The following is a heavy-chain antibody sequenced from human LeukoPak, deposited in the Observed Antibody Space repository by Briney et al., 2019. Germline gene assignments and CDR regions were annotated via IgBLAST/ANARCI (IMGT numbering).Heavy chain of an antibody. CDR3: ARAVMAAAGTVWFDP. CDR2: ISSSGITI. CDR1: GFTFSDCF. V-gene: IGHV3-11*04. Sequence: GGSLRLSCAASGFTFSDCFMSWIRQAPGKGLEWVSYISSSGITIYYADSVKGRFTISRDNAKNSLYLQMNSLRAEDTAVYYCARAVMAAAGTVWFDPWGQGTLVTVSS. D-gene: IGHD6-13*01. J-gene: IGHJ5*02.